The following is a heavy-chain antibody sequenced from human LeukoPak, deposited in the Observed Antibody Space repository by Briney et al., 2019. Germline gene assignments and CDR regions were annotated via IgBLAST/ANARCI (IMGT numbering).Heavy chain of an antibody. D-gene: IGHD3-9*01. V-gene: IGHV3-74*01. CDR1: GFTLSPYW. CDR2: NPDGSRR. CDR3: TRDFDHGGGL. J-gene: IGHJ4*02. Sequence: GGSLRLSCAASGFTLSPYWIHWVRQAPGRGLVWASRNPDGSRRGYADSVKGRFTISRDNAKNTVYLQMDSLRAEDTAMYYCTRDFDHGGGLWGQGTLVTVSS.